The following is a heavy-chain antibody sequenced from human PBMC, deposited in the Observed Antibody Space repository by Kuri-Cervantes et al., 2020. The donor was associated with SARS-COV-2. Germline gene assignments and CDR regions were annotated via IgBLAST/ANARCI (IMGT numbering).Heavy chain of an antibody. CDR1: GFTFSSYA. D-gene: IGHD6-19*01. CDR2: ISYGGSNK. Sequence: GESLKISCAASGFTFSSYAMHWVRQAPGKGLEWVAVISYGGSNKYYADSVKGRFTISRDNSKNTLYLQMNSLRAEDTAVYYCARDLSGWPVDYWGQGTLVTVSS. J-gene: IGHJ4*02. V-gene: IGHV3-30-3*01. CDR3: ARDLSGWPVDY.